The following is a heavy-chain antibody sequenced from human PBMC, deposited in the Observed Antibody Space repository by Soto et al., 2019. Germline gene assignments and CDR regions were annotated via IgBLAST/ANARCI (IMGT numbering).Heavy chain of an antibody. D-gene: IGHD2-21*02. J-gene: IGHJ6*02. CDR3: ARVCGGDCHYGMDV. V-gene: IGHV4-31*03. CDR2: IYCSGST. Sequence: QVQLQESGPGLVKPSQTLSLTCTVSGGSISSGGYYWSWIRQHPGKGLEWIGYIYCSGSTYYNPSLKSRVTISVDTSKNQCSLKLSSVTAADTAVYYCARVCGGDCHYGMDVWGQGTTVTVSS. CDR1: GGSISSGGYY.